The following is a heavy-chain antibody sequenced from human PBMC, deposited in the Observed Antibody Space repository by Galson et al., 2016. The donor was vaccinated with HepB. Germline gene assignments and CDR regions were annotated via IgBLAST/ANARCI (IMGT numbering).Heavy chain of an antibody. Sequence: TLSLTCSVSGASVKSGGHYWSWVRQRPGKGLEWLGYIFYVGATYYNSPLKSRLSISVDPANNQFSLRMPSLTPADTAPYYCARFPFGDSSPYHFDSWGPGTLVTVSS. D-gene: IGHD2-21*01. CDR2: IFYVGAT. V-gene: IGHV4-31*03. J-gene: IGHJ4*02. CDR3: ARFPFGDSSPYHFDS. CDR1: GASVKSGGHY.